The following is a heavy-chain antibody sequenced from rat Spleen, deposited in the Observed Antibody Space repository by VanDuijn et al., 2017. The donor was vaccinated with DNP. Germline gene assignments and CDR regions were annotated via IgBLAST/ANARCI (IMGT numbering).Heavy chain of an antibody. CDR2: FSTIGDDT. D-gene: IGHD1-12*02. Sequence: EVQVIESGGGFVQPGGSMKLSCEASGFTFRSFPMAWVRQAPTKGLEWVATFSTIGDDTFYRDSVKGRFTISRDNAKSTLYLQMDSLRSEDTATYYCATVHYYDGTRFAYWGQGTLVTVSS. CDR3: ATVHYYDGTRFAY. CDR1: GFTFRSFP. V-gene: IGHV5-46*01. J-gene: IGHJ3*01.